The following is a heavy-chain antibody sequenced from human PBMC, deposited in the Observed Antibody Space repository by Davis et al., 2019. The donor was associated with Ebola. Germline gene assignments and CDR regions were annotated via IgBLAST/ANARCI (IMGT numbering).Heavy chain of an antibody. CDR1: GFTFSSYG. D-gene: IGHD1-26*01. CDR3: AKSPWSGSFDY. V-gene: IGHV3-33*06. CDR2: IWYDGSNK. J-gene: IGHJ4*02. Sequence: PGGSLRLSCAASGFTFSSYGMHWVRQAPGKGLEWVAVIWYDGSNKYYADSVKGRFTVSRDNSKNTVYLQMYSLRAEDTAIYYCAKSPWSGSFDYWGQGAPVTVSS.